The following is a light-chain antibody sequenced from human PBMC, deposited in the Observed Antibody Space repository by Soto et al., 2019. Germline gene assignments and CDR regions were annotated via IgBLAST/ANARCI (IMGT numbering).Light chain of an antibody. Sequence: QSVLTQPAPVSGSPGQSITMSCTGTNSDVGGYNFVSWYQQHPDTAPKLIIYDVTNRPSGVSDRFSGSKSGNTASLTISGLQAEDEADYYCTSYTSSSTMVFGGGTKVTVL. CDR2: DVT. J-gene: IGLJ3*02. CDR1: NSDVGGYNF. V-gene: IGLV2-14*01. CDR3: TSYTSSSTMV.